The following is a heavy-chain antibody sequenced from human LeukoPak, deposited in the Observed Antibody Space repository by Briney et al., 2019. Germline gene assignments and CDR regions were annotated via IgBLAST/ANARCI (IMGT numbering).Heavy chain of an antibody. V-gene: IGHV1-46*01. J-gene: IGHJ4*02. Sequence: GASVKVSCEASGYTFTNYYMHWVRQAPGQGLEWVGAINPDGGSTTYAQKFQGRVAMTRDTSISPAYMDLSRLRSDDTAVYYCARLNYDYGDYGGFDYWGQGTLVTVSS. CDR1: GYTFTNYY. D-gene: IGHD4-17*01. CDR2: INPDGGST. CDR3: ARLNYDYGDYGGFDY.